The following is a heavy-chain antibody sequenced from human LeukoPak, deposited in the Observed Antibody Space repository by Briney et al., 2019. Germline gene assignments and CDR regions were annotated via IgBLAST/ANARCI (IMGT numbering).Heavy chain of an antibody. J-gene: IGHJ1*01. D-gene: IGHD6-13*01. Sequence: SETLSLTCTVSGGSISSSSYYWGWIRQPPGKGLEWIGSIYYSGSTYYNPSLKSRLTISVDTSKNQFSLKLSSVTPADTAVYYCARRIAGSDTGGYFQEWGQGTLATVSS. CDR2: IYYSGST. CDR1: GGSISSSSYY. CDR3: ARRIAGSDTGGYFQE. V-gene: IGHV4-39*01.